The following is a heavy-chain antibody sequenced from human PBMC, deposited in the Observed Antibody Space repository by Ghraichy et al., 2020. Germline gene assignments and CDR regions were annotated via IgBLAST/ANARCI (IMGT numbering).Heavy chain of an antibody. J-gene: IGHJ6*02. CDR3: ARATIVGGTSHGIDV. D-gene: IGHD1-26*01. Sequence: GGSLRLSCAVSGFTFSNYCMNWVRQPPGKGLEWISYISGSSSSIYYADSVKGRFTISRDNAENSLYLQMNNLRDEDTAVYYCARATIVGGTSHGIDVWGQGPTVT. CDR1: GFTFSNYC. V-gene: IGHV3-48*02. CDR2: ISGSSSSI.